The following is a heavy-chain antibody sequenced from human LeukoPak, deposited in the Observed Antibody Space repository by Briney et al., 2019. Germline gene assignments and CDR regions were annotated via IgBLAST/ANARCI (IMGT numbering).Heavy chain of an antibody. V-gene: IGHV6-1*01. Sequence: SQTLSLTCAISGDSVSSNSAAWNWSRQSPSRGLEWLGRTYYRSKWYNDYAVSVKSRITINPDTSKNQFSLQLNSVTPEDTAVYYCARTTTQSSGWFSYYFDYWGQGTLVTVSS. CDR1: GDSVSSNSAA. CDR2: TYYRSKWYN. J-gene: IGHJ4*02. CDR3: ARTTTQSSGWFSYYFDY. D-gene: IGHD6-19*01.